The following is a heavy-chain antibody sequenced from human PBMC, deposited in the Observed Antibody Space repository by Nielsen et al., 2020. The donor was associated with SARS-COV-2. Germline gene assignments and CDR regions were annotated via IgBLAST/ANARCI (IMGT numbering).Heavy chain of an antibody. J-gene: IGHJ4*02. CDR1: GFRFSGYW. V-gene: IGHV3-7*01. CDR3: ASGGAASDY. CDR2: INEDGSER. D-gene: IGHD5-18*01. Sequence: GESLKISCAASGFRFSGYWMSWVRQAPGKGLEWVANINEDGSERYYVDSVKGRFTISRDNAKNSLYLQMNSLRAEDTAVYYCASGGAASDYWGQGSLVTVSS.